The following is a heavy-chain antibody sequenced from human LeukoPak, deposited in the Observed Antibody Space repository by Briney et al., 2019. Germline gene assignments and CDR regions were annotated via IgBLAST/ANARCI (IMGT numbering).Heavy chain of an antibody. D-gene: IGHD3-10*01. CDR3: ARVVITMVRGVISWFDP. V-gene: IGHV1-18*01. Sequence: ASVKVSCTASGYTFTSYGISWVRQAPGQGLEWMGWISAYNGNTNYAQKLQGRVTMTTDTSTSTAYMELRSLRSDDTAVYYCARVVITMVRGVISWFDPWGQGTLVTVSS. CDR1: GYTFTSYG. CDR2: ISAYNGNT. J-gene: IGHJ5*02.